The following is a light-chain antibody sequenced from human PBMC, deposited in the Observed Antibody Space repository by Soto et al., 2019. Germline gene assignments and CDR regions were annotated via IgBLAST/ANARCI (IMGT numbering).Light chain of an antibody. CDR2: RAS. Sequence: QSVLTQPPSASGTPGQRVTISCSGSSSNIGSNYVYWYLQVPGTAPRLIMYRASQRPSGVPDRFSGSKSGTSASLAISGLRSEDEADYYCAAWDDTLNGLVFGGGTKVTVL. CDR3: AAWDDTLNGLV. J-gene: IGLJ2*01. V-gene: IGLV1-47*01. CDR1: SSNIGSNY.